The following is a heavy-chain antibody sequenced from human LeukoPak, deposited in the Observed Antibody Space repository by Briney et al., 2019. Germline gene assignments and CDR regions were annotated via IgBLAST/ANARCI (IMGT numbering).Heavy chain of an antibody. Sequence: ASVTVSFTASGGTFTSYTISWVRQAPGQGLEWMGRIIPILGIANYAQKFQGRVTITADKSTSTAYMELSSLRSEDTAVYYWAREGLGERDGYLHQSYYFDYWGQGTLVTVSS. D-gene: IGHD5-24*01. CDR1: GGTFTSYT. CDR3: AREGLGERDGYLHQSYYFDY. J-gene: IGHJ4*02. CDR2: IIPILGIA. V-gene: IGHV1-69*04.